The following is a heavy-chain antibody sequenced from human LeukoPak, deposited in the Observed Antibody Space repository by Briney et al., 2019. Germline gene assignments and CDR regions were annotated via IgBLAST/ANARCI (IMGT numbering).Heavy chain of an antibody. CDR3: AHELGYYYYMDV. Sequence: SGPTLVNPTHTLTLTCTFSGFSLSTSGMCVSWIRQPPGKALEWLARIDWDDDKYYSTSLKTRLTISKDTSKNQVVLTMTNMDPVDTATYYCAHELGYYYYMDVWGKGTTVTVSS. D-gene: IGHD6-13*01. CDR1: GFSLSTSGMC. CDR2: IDWDDDK. J-gene: IGHJ6*03. V-gene: IGHV2-70*11.